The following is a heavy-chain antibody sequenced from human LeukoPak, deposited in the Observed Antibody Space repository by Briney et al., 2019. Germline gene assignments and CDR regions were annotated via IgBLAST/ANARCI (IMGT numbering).Heavy chain of an antibody. J-gene: IGHJ5*02. CDR1: GGTFSSYA. CDR2: IIPTFGTA. CDR3: ARDNSVGDIAWWFDP. D-gene: IGHD3-16*02. V-gene: IGHV1-69*06. Sequence: SVKVSCKASGGTFSSYAISWVRQAPGQGLEWMGGIIPTFGTANYAQKFQGRVTITADKSTSTAYMELSSLRSEDTAVYYCARDNSVGDIAWWFDPWGQGTLVTVSS.